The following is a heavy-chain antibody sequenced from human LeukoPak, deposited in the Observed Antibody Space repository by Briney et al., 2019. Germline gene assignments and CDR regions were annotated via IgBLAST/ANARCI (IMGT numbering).Heavy chain of an antibody. CDR2: IIPIFGTA. CDR1: GGTLSSYA. Sequence: ASVKVSCKASGGTLSSYAISWVRQAPGQGLEWMGRIIPIFGTANYAQKFQGRVTITTDESTSTAYMELSSLRSEDTAVYYCARDRRGDNWFDPWGQGTLVTVSS. J-gene: IGHJ5*02. CDR3: ARDRRGDNWFDP. V-gene: IGHV1-69*05.